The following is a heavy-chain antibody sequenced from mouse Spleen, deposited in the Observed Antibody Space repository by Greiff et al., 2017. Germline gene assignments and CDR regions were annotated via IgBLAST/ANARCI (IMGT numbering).Heavy chain of an antibody. V-gene: IGHV2-9-1*01. J-gene: IGHJ3*01. D-gene: IGHD1-2*01. CDR1: GFSLTSYA. CDR2: LWTGGGT. Sequence: VQRVESGPGLVAPSQSLSITCTVSGFSLTSYAISWVRQPPGKGLEWLGVLWTGGGTNYTSALKSRLSISKDNSKSQVFLKMNSLQTDDTARYYCASITTATTFAYWGQGTLVTVSA. CDR3: ASITTATTFAY.